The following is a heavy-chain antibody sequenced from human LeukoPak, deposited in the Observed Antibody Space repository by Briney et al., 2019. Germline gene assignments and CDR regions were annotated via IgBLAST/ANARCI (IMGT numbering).Heavy chain of an antibody. V-gene: IGHV4-59*01. CDR3: ARAGGYSYGYEFDY. J-gene: IGHJ4*02. CDR1: GGSISSYY. CDR2: IYYSGST. D-gene: IGHD5-18*01. Sequence: SETLSLTCTVSGGSISSYYWSWIRQPPGKGLEWIGYIYYSGSTNYNPSLKSRVTISVDTSKNQFSLKLSSVTAADTAVYYCARAGGYSYGYEFDYWGPGTLVTVSS.